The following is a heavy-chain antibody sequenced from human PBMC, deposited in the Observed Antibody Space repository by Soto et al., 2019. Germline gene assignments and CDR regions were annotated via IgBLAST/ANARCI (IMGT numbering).Heavy chain of an antibody. CDR1: GGSISSSSYY. CDR3: ARQESSSVNNWFDP. V-gene: IGHV4-39*01. J-gene: IGHJ5*02. CDR2: IYYSGST. D-gene: IGHD6-13*01. Sequence: LSLTCTVSGGSISSSSYYWGWIRQPPGKGLEWIGSIYYSGSTYYNPSLKSRVTISVDTSKNQFSLKLSSVTAADTAVYYCARQESSSVNNWFDPWGQGTLVTVSS.